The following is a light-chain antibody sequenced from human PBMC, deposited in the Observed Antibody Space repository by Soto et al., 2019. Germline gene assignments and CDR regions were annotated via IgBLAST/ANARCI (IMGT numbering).Light chain of an antibody. CDR2: STT. J-gene: IGLJ3*02. Sequence: QAVVTQEPSLTVSPGGTVTLTCASSTGPVTSGYYPNWFQQKPGQAPRPLIYSTTNEHSWTPARFSGSLLGGKAALTLSGVLPEDEAEYYCLLYYGCPQPNWVFGGGTKLTVL. CDR1: TGPVTSGYY. V-gene: IGLV7-43*01. CDR3: LLYYGCPQPNWV.